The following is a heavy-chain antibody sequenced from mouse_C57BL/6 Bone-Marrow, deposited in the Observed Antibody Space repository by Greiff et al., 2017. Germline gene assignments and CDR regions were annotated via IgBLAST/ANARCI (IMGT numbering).Heavy chain of an antibody. CDR1: GYAFSSSW. CDR3: ARDLDSSGYRVYFDY. Sequence: QVQLQQSGPELVKPGASVKISCKASGYAFSSSWMNWVKQRPGKGLEWIGRIYPGDGDTNYNGKFKGKATLTADKSSSTAYKQLSSLTSEDSAVYVCARDLDSSGYRVYFDYWGQGTTLTVSS. J-gene: IGHJ2*01. CDR2: IYPGDGDT. D-gene: IGHD3-2*02. V-gene: IGHV1-82*01.